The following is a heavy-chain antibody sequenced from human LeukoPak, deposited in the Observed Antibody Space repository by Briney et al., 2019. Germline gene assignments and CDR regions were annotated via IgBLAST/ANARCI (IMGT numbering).Heavy chain of an antibody. CDR3: AREGGGSGLWYYDL. Sequence: GGSLRLSCAASGFTFSSYSMHWVRQAPGKGPEFVSVIGGGGVSTFYADSVKDRFTISRDNSNNTLYLEMGSLRAEDMAVYYGAREGGGSGLWYYDLWGRGTLVTVSS. V-gene: IGHV3-64*02. CDR2: IGGGGVST. CDR1: GFTFSSYS. D-gene: IGHD1-26*01. J-gene: IGHJ2*01.